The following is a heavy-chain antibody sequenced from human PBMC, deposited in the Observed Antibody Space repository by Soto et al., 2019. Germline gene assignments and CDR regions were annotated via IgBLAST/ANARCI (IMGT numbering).Heavy chain of an antibody. J-gene: IGHJ3*02. CDR2: IYWDDDK. V-gene: IGHV2-5*02. CDR1: GFSLSTNGVG. CDR3: AHTLYGSGSYYSGVDAFDI. D-gene: IGHD3-10*01. Sequence: SGPTLVNPTQTLTLTCTFSGFSLSTNGVGVGWIRQPPGKALEWLALIYWDDDKRYSPSLKSRLTITKDTSKNQVVLTMTNMDPVDTATYYCAHTLYGSGSYYSGVDAFDIWGQGTMVTVSS.